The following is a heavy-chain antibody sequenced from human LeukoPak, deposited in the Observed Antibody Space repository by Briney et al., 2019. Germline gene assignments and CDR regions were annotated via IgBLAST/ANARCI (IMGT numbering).Heavy chain of an antibody. D-gene: IGHD3-10*01. CDR3: ARDPITMVRGVIITADAFDI. V-gene: IGHV1-2*02. CDR2: INPNSGGT. Sequence: ASVKVSCKASGYTFTGYYMHWVRQGPGQGLEWMGWINPNSGGTNYAQKFQGRVTMTRDTSISTAYMELSRLRSDDTAVYYCARDPITMVRGVIITADAFDIWGQGTMVTVSS. CDR1: GYTFTGYY. J-gene: IGHJ3*02.